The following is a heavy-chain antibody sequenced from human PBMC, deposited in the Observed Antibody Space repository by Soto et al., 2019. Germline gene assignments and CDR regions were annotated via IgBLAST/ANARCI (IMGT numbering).Heavy chain of an antibody. CDR1: GGSFSGYY. J-gene: IGHJ6*02. CDR2: INHSGST. CDR3: ARLQQLVLFYYYYGMDV. Sequence: SETLSLTCAVYGGSFSGYYWSWIRQPPGKGLEWIGEINHSGSTNYNPSLKSRVTISVDTSKNQFSLKLSSVTAADTAVYYCARLQQLVLFYYYYGMDVWGQGTTVTVS. V-gene: IGHV4-34*01. D-gene: IGHD6-13*01.